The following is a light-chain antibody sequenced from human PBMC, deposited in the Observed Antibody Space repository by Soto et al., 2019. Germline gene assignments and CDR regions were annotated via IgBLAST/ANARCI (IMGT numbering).Light chain of an antibody. CDR3: QHYGSLPRPWT. V-gene: IGKV3-20*01. CDR2: GAS. Sequence: LLTQSPDTRSLSPGERATLSCRASQSVSSSFLSWYQQKPGQAPRLLIYGASSRATGISERFSGSGSGTDFTLTIARLEPEDFAVYYCQHYGSLPRPWTFGQGTKVDIK. J-gene: IGKJ1*01. CDR1: QSVSSSF.